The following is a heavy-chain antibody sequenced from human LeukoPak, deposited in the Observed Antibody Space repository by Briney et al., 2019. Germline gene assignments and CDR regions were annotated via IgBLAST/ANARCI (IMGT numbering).Heavy chain of an antibody. V-gene: IGHV4-4*07. J-gene: IGHJ5*02. CDR3: ARGIANGWFDP. CDR1: GGSTSSYS. CDR2: IYTSGSS. Sequence: SETLSLTCTVSGGSTSSYSWSWIRQPAGKGLEWIGRIYTSGSSDSNPSLKSRVTMSVDTSKNKFSLKLSSVTAADTAVYFCARGIANGWFDPWGQGALVTVSS.